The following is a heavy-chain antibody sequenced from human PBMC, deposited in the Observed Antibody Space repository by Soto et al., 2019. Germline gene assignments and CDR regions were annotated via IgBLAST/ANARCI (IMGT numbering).Heavy chain of an antibody. D-gene: IGHD5-18*01. V-gene: IGHV1-69*02. CDR2: IIPILGIA. J-gene: IGHJ4*02. Sequence: QVQLVQSGAEVKKPGSSVKVSCKASGGTFSSYTISWVRQAPGQGLEWMGRIIPILGIANYAQKFQGRVTITADKSTSTAYMELSSLRSEDTAVYYGARGPLPPDTAMVFLPFDYWGQGTLVTVSS. CDR3: ARGPLPPDTAMVFLPFDY. CDR1: GGTFSSYT.